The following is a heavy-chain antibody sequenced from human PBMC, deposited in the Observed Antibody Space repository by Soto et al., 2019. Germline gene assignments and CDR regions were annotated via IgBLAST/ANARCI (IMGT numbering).Heavy chain of an antibody. V-gene: IGHV2-5*02. CDR2: IYWGDDK. CDR3: THRHYSSIWSTYYFDY. Sequence: QITLKESGPPLVKPTQTLTLTCSFSGFSLSTSGVGVGWIRQPPGTALDWLALIYWGDDKRYSPSLKSRLTITKDTSKTQVVLTLPNMYPMDTATYYCTHRHYSSIWSTYYFDYWGQGALVTVAP. J-gene: IGHJ4*02. D-gene: IGHD6-13*01. CDR1: GFSLSTSGVG.